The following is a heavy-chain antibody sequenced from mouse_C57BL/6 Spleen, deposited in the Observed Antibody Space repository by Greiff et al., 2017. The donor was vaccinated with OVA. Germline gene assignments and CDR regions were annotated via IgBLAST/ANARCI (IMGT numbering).Heavy chain of an antibody. Sequence: EVQLVESEGGLVQPGSSMKLSCTASGFTFSDYYMAWVRQVQEKGLEWVANINYDGSSTYYLASLKSRFIISRDHAKNILYLQMSSLKSEDTASDYCARDNDYGSSYVYWYFDVWGTGTTVTVSS. D-gene: IGHD1-1*01. V-gene: IGHV5-16*01. J-gene: IGHJ1*03. CDR3: ARDNDYGSSYVYWYFDV. CDR2: INYDGSST. CDR1: GFTFSDYY.